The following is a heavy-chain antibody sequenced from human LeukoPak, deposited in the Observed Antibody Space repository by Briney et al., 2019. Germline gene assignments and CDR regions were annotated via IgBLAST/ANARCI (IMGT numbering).Heavy chain of an antibody. CDR3: AKGRRNWNHDAFDI. J-gene: IGHJ3*02. Sequence: PGASLRLACAASGFTFSSYAMGWVRQTPGKGVGWVSAISGSGGSTYYADSVKGRFTISRDNSKNTLYLQMNSLRAEDTAVYYCAKGRRNWNHDAFDIWGQGTMVTVSS. CDR2: ISGSGGST. D-gene: IGHD1-1*01. CDR1: GFTFSSYA. V-gene: IGHV3-23*01.